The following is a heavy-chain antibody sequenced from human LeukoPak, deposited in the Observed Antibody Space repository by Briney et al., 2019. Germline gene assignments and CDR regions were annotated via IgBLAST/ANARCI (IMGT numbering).Heavy chain of an antibody. CDR3: ARHLRGEQQLSGFDY. CDR2: IYYSGST. J-gene: IGHJ4*02. CDR1: GGSISSYY. Sequence: PSETLSLTCTVSGGSISSYYWSWIRQPPGKGLEWIGYIYYSGSTKYNPSLRSRVTISADTSKNQFSLKLSSVTAAGTAVYYCARHLRGEQQLSGFDYWGQGTPVTVSS. D-gene: IGHD6-13*01. V-gene: IGHV4-59*08.